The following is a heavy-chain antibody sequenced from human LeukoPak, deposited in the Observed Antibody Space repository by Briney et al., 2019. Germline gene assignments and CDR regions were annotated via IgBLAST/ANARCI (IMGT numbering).Heavy chain of an antibody. V-gene: IGHV3-9*01. CDR3: AKTAVTTPYYNYGMDV. CDR1: GFTFDDYA. CDR2: ISLDSGTI. Sequence: ARSLRLSCAASGFTFDDYAMHWVRQAPGKGLEWVSGISLDSGTIGYADSVRGRFTISRDNAKNSLYLQMNSLRTEDTALYYCAKTAVTTPYYNYGMDVWGPGTTVTVSS. J-gene: IGHJ6*02. D-gene: IGHD3-22*01.